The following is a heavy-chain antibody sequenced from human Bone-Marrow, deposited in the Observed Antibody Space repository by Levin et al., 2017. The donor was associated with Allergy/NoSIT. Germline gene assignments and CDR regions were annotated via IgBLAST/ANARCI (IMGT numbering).Heavy chain of an antibody. CDR2: IFSNDAK. V-gene: IGHV2-26*01. D-gene: IGHD2-15*01. CDR3: ARISAGDSGGDEAFEY. CDR1: GFSFTNARVG. J-gene: IGHJ4*02. Sequence: ESGPTLVKPTETLTLTCTVSGFSFTNARVGVTWIRQPPGKALEWLAHIFSNDAKSYTTSLKSRVTISKDTSKSQAVLTMTNMDPVDTATYYCARISAGDSGGDEAFEYWGQGTLVTVSS.